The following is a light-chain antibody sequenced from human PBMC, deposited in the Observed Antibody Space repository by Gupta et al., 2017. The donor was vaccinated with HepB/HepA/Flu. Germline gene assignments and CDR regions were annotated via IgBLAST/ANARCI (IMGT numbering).Light chain of an antibody. CDR3: AAWEDSLDGHV. J-gene: IGLJ1*01. V-gene: IGLV1-44*01. CDR1: SSNIGSNT. Sequence: SVLTQPPSASGTPGQRVTISCSGSSSNIGSNTVNWYQQLPATAPKLLIYSNNQRPSGVPDRFSGSKSGTSASLAISGLQSEDEADYYCAAWEDSLDGHVFGTGTKVTVL. CDR2: SNN.